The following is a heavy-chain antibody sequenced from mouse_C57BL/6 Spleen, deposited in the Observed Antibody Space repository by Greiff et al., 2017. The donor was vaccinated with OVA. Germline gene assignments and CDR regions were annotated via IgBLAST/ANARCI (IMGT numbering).Heavy chain of an antibody. V-gene: IGHV1-80*01. CDR3: ARGYDYDRAGFAY. D-gene: IGHD2-4*01. CDR1: GYAFSSYW. CDR2: IYPGDGDT. Sequence: QVQLQQSGAELVKPGASVKISCKASGYAFSSYWMHWVKQRPGQGLEWIGQIYPGDGDTNYNGKFKGKATLTADKSSSTAYMPLSSLTSEDSAVYFCARGYDYDRAGFAYWGQGTLVTVSA. J-gene: IGHJ3*01.